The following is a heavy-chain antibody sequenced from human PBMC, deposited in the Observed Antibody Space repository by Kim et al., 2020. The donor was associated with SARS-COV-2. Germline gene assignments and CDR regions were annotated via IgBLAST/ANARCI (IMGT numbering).Heavy chain of an antibody. CDR3: ARDRSGLSSGYSS. D-gene: IGHD5-18*01. V-gene: IGHV4-39*07. J-gene: IGHJ3*01. Sequence: YTPSLESRVTISVDTSKNQFSLKLSSVSAADTAVYYCARDRSGLSSGYSSWGQGTMVTVSS.